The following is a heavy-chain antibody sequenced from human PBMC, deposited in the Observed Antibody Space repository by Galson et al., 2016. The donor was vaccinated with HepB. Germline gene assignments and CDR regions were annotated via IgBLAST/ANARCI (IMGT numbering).Heavy chain of an antibody. CDR1: GYKFTSQW. Sequence: SGAEVKKPGDSLKISCKGSGYKFTSQWIGWVRQMPGKGLEWTGNIHPADSDSRYSPSFQGQVIFSADKSTNAVHLQWRSLKASDTAIYYCARGTVMGFNWFDPWGQGTLVTVSS. CDR2: IHPADSDS. CDR3: ARGTVMGFNWFDP. D-gene: IGHD3-16*01. J-gene: IGHJ5*02. V-gene: IGHV5-51*01.